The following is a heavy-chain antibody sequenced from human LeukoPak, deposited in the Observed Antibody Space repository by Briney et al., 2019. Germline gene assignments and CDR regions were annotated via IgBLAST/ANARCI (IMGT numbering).Heavy chain of an antibody. J-gene: IGHJ4*02. Sequence: GASVKVSCKASGGTFSSYAISWVRQAPGQGLEWMGWISAYNGNTNYAQKLQGRVTMTTDTSTSTACMELRSLRSDDTAVYYCASHPTYYDFWSGYYAFDYWGQGTLVTVSS. CDR3: ASHPTYYDFWSGYYAFDY. D-gene: IGHD3-3*01. V-gene: IGHV1-18*01. CDR1: GGTFSSYA. CDR2: ISAYNGNT.